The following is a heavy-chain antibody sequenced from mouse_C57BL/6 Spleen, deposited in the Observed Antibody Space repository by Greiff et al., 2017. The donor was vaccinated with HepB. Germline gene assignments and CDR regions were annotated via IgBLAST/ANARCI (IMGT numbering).Heavy chain of an antibody. CDR1: GFTFSDYY. CDR3: ARLLYDGYAMDY. Sequence: EVKLVESGGGLVQPGGSLKLSCAASGFTFSDYYMYWVRRTPEKRLEWVAYISNGGGSTYYPDTVKGRFTISRDNAKNTLYLQMSRLKSEDTAMYYCARLLYDGYAMDYWGQGTSVTVSS. D-gene: IGHD2-3*01. J-gene: IGHJ4*01. V-gene: IGHV5-12*01. CDR2: ISNGGGST.